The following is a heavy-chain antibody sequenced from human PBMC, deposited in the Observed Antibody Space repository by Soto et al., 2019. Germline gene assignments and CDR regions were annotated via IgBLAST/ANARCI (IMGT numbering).Heavy chain of an antibody. J-gene: IGHJ3*02. Sequence: WASVKVSCKASGGTFSSYAISWVRQAPGQGLEWMGGIIPIFGTANYAQKFQGRVTITADESTSTAYMELSSLRSEDTAVYYCARDHLRGAFDIWGQGTMVTVSS. V-gene: IGHV1-69*13. CDR3: ARDHLRGAFDI. CDR1: GGTFSSYA. D-gene: IGHD3-10*01. CDR2: IIPIFGTA.